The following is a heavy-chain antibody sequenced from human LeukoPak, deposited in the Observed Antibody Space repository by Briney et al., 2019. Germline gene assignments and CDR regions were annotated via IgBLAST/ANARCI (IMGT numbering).Heavy chain of an antibody. CDR1: GFTFSSNG. V-gene: IGHV3-33*01. Sequence: QPGRSRRLSCAASGFTFSSNGMHWVRQAPGKGLEWVGVIWYDGSNKYYADSVTGRFTISRDNSKNTLYLKMNSLRAEDTAVYYCARPYYSNYYYYGMDVWGQGTT. D-gene: IGHD4-11*01. CDR3: ARPYYSNYYYYGMDV. CDR2: IWYDGSNK. J-gene: IGHJ6*02.